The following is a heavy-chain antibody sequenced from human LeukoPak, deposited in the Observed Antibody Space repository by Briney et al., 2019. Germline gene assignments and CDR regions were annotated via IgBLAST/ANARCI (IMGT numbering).Heavy chain of an antibody. Sequence: GGSLRLSCEGSGFTISTYSMNWVRQAPGKGLEWVSYISSSGSTIYYADSVKGRFTISRDNAKNSLYLQMNSLRAEDTAVYYCAELGITMIGGVWGKGTTVTISS. CDR3: AELGITMIGGV. J-gene: IGHJ6*04. D-gene: IGHD3-10*02. V-gene: IGHV3-48*04. CDR2: ISSSGSTI. CDR1: GFTISTYS.